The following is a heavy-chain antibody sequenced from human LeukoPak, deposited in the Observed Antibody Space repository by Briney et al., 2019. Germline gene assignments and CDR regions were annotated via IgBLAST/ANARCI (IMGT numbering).Heavy chain of an antibody. Sequence: SETLSLTCSVSGASITDNYWMWIRQPPGKGLEWIGYIHSGGNTNYNPALRSRATFSIATSRAQFSLTLTSVSAADTAVYYCATQYYHINVWGKGTSVIVSS. CDR3: ATQYYHINV. CDR2: IHSGGNT. CDR1: GASITDNY. D-gene: IGHD2/OR15-2a*01. V-gene: IGHV4-59*01. J-gene: IGHJ6*04.